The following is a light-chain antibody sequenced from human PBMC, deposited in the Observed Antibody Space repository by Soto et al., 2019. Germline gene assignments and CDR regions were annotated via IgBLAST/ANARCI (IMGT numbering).Light chain of an antibody. CDR3: CSYALGSTLV. V-gene: IGLV2-23*01. CDR2: EGD. CDR1: SSDVGGYNY. Sequence: QSALTQPRSVSGSPGQSVTMSCTGASSDVGGYNYVSWHQHHPGKAPKLIIYEGDKRPSGVSNRFSGSKSGNTASLTISGLQAEDEADYYCCSYALGSTLVFGGGTQLTVL. J-gene: IGLJ2*01.